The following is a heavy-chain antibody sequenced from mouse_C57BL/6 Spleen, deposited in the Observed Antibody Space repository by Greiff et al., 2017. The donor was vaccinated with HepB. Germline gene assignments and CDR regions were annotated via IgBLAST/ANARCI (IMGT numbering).Heavy chain of an antibody. CDR3: ARLLLDY. CDR2: INPSTGGT. CDR1: GYSFTGYY. J-gene: IGHJ2*01. D-gene: IGHD1-1*01. Sequence: VQLQQSGPELVKPGASVKISCKASGYSFTGYYMNWVKQSPEKSLEWIGEINPSTGGTTYNQKFKAKATLTVDKSSSTAYMQLKSLTSEDSAVYYCARLLLDYWGQGTTLTVSS. V-gene: IGHV1-42*01.